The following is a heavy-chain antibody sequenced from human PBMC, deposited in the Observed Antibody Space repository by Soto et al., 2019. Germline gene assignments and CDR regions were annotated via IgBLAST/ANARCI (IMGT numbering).Heavy chain of an antibody. CDR2: IYYDGST. CDR1: GGSINSNNYY. J-gene: IGHJ4*02. CDR3: AKVVVAATRHTDFDS. D-gene: IGHD2-15*01. V-gene: IGHV4-39*01. Sequence: PSETLSLTCTVSGGSINSNNYYWAWIRQPPGKGLAWIASIYYDGSTYYNPSLKSRVTISIDTYKNQFSLRLRSVTAADTAIYYCAKVVVAATRHTDFDSWGQGTLVTVSS.